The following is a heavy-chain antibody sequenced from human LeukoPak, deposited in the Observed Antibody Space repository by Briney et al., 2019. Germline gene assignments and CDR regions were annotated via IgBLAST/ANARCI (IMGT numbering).Heavy chain of an antibody. CDR3: ARDRSSSWYGRGYFDY. Sequence: PSETLSLTCTVSGGSITSYYWSWIRQPPGKGLECIGYIYYSGTTYYNPSLKSRVTISVDTSKNQFSLKLSSVTAADTAVYYCARDRSSSWYGRGYFDYWGQGTLVTVSS. J-gene: IGHJ4*02. V-gene: IGHV4-59*01. CDR1: GGSITSYY. D-gene: IGHD6-13*01. CDR2: IYYSGTT.